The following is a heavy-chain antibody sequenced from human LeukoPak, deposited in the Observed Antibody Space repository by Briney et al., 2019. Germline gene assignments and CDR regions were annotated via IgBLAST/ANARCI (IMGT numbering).Heavy chain of an antibody. CDR3: ARALRSMWGYMDV. J-gene: IGHJ6*03. V-gene: IGHV3-21*01. Sequence: PGGSLRLSCAASGFTFSSYSMIGVPEARGKGLVWGSSISSSSSYIYYAHLVKGRFTISRDNAKNSLYLQMNSLRAEDTAVYYCARALRSMWGYMDVWGKGTTVTVSS. CDR2: ISSSSSYI. CDR1: GFTFSSYS. D-gene: IGHD2/OR15-2a*01.